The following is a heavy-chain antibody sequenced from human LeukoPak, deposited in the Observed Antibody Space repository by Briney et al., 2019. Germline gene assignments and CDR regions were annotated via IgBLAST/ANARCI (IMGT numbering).Heavy chain of an antibody. Sequence: EASVKVSCKVSGYTLTELSMHWVRQAPGKGLEWMGGFDPEDGETIYAQKFQGRVTMTEDTSTDTAYMELSSLRSEDTAVYYCAATVSRWLPFDYWGQGTLVTVSS. V-gene: IGHV1-24*01. CDR3: AATVSRWLPFDY. CDR1: GYTLTELS. J-gene: IGHJ4*02. D-gene: IGHD5-12*01. CDR2: FDPEDGET.